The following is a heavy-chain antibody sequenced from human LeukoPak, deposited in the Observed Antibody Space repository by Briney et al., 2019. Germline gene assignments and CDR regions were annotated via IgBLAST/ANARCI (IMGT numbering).Heavy chain of an antibody. J-gene: IGHJ3*02. V-gene: IGHV3-21*01. Sequence: GGSLRLSCAASGFSFSNYSMNWVRQAPGKGLEWVSSISSSSSYIYYADSVKGRFTISRDNAKNSLYLQMNSLRAEDTAVYYCARAESRYVPGDAFDIWGQGTMVTVSS. D-gene: IGHD2-2*01. CDR1: GFSFSNYS. CDR2: ISSSSSYI. CDR3: ARAESRYVPGDAFDI.